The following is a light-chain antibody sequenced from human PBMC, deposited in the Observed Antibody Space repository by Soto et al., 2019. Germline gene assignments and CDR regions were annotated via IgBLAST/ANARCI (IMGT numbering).Light chain of an antibody. CDR2: GVS. J-gene: IGLJ2*01. CDR3: CSYAGSDVL. CDR1: SSDVGSYNF. Sequence: QSVLTQPASVSGSPGQSITISCTGTSSDVGSYNFVSWYQQHPGKAPKLMIYGVSKRPSGVSYRFSGSKSGNTASLTISGLQAEDEADYYCCSYAGSDVLFGGGTKLTVL. V-gene: IGLV2-23*02.